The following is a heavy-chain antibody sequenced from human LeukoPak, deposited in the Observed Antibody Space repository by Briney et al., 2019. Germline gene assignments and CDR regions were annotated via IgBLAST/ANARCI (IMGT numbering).Heavy chain of an antibody. D-gene: IGHD5-18*01. CDR2: IKQDGSEK. CDR1: GFTFSSYW. CDR3: ARKRGYAGSYYMDV. Sequence: GGSLRLSCAASGFTFSSYWMSWIRQAPGKGLEWVANIKQDGSEKYYVDSVKGRFTISRDNAKNSLYLQMNSLRAEDTAVYYCARKRGYAGSYYMDVWGKGTTVTISS. V-gene: IGHV3-7*01. J-gene: IGHJ6*03.